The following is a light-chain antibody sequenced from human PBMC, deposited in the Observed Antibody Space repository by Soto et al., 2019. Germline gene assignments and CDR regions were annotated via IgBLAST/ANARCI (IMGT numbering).Light chain of an antibody. J-gene: IGLJ1*01. CDR3: SSYKSRRTYV. Sequence: QSVLAQPASVSGSPGQSITISCTGTSSDVGGYNFVTWHQQHPGKAPKLIIHDVTNRPSGVSDRFSGPKSGNTASLTISGLQAEDEADYYCSSYKSRRTYVFGTGNKVTVL. CDR1: SSDVGGYNF. CDR2: DVT. V-gene: IGLV2-14*03.